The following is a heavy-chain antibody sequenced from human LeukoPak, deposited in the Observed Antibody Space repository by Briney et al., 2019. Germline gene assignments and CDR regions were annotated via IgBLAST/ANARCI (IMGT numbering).Heavy chain of an antibody. Sequence: GGSLRLSCAASGFVFSSYAMSWVRQTPARGLEWVSSLRGDGETFYADSVEGRFTISRDNYKNTLYLQMNSLSAEDTAVYYCAKRGNPAVGHHYLDVWRKGTTVSVPS. CDR3: AKRGNPAVGHHYLDV. CDR1: GFVFSSYA. CDR2: LRGDGET. V-gene: IGHV3-23*01. D-gene: IGHD2-2*01. J-gene: IGHJ6*03.